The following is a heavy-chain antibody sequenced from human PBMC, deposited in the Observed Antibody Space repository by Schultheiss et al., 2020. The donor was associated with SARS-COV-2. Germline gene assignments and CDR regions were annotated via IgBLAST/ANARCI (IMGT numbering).Heavy chain of an antibody. Sequence: ASVKVSCKASGYTFTSYAMHWVRQAPGQRLEWMGWSNAGNGNTKYSQEFQGRVTITRDTSASTAYMELSSLRSEDTAVYYCARGPRSSGWYYFDYWGQGTLVTVSS. V-gene: IGHV1-3*01. J-gene: IGHJ4*02. CDR3: ARGPRSSGWYYFDY. CDR1: GYTFTSYA. D-gene: IGHD6-19*01. CDR2: SNAGNGNT.